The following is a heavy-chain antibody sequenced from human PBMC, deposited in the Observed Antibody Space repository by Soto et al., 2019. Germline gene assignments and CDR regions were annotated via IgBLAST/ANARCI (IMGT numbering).Heavy chain of an antibody. CDR1: GFTFDDYA. CDR3: ARDGDFDFDYFDY. D-gene: IGHD4-17*01. V-gene: IGHV3-9*01. CDR2: ISWKSGSI. Sequence: SLKISCAASGFTFDDYAIHWVRQAPGKGLEWVSGISWKSGSIGYADSVKGRFTISRDNAKNSLYLLMNSLRTEDTALYYCARDGDFDFDYFDYWGQGTLVTVSS. J-gene: IGHJ4*02.